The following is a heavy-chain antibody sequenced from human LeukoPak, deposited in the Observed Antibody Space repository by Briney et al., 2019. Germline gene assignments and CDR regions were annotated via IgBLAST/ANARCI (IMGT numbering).Heavy chain of an antibody. Sequence: PGGSLRLSCAASGFTFSNYWMSWVRQAPGKGLEWVSAISGSGGSTYYADSVKGRFTISRDNSKNTLYLQMNSLRAEDTAVYYCAKVGKTENYYGSGRFSYYYYMDVWGKGTTVTISS. CDR2: ISGSGGST. CDR1: GFTFSNYW. CDR3: AKVGKTENYYGSGRFSYYYYMDV. V-gene: IGHV3-23*01. D-gene: IGHD3-10*01. J-gene: IGHJ6*03.